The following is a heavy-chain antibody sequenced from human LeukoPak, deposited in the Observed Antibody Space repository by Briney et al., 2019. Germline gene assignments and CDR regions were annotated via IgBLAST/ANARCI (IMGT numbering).Heavy chain of an antibody. V-gene: IGHV1-3*03. D-gene: IGHD1-26*01. CDR1: GYTFTSYY. CDR3: ARARYETRIWPKSCYHYYRYIDV. J-gene: IGHJ6*03. CDR2: INAGNGNT. Sequence: ASVKLSCKSSGYTFTSYYMHWVRQAPGQRLERMGWINAGNGNTKYSQEFQDRVTITRDTSASTAYMELSSLRSEAMAVYYCARARYETRIWPKSCYHYYRYIDVWGKGTTVTVSS.